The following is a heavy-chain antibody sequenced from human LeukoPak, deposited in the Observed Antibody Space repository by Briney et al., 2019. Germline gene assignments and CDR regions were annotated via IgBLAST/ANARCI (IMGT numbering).Heavy chain of an antibody. V-gene: IGHV3-43D*04. J-gene: IGHJ4*02. CDR3: VKTSVRWLQTHYFDY. CDR2: ISWDGGSR. Sequence: GGSLRLSCAASGFSFDEYAMHWVRQPPGKGLEWVSLISWDGGSRYYPDSVKGRFTISRDNSKNSLYLQINSLRADDTAFYYCVKTSVRWLQTHYFDYWGRGTLVSVSS. CDR1: GFSFDEYA. D-gene: IGHD5-24*01.